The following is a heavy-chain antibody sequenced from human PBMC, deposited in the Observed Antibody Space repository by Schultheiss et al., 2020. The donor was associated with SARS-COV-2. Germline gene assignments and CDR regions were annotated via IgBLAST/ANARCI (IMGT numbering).Heavy chain of an antibody. D-gene: IGHD6-19*01. V-gene: IGHV3-23*01. Sequence: GGSLRLSCAASGFTFSSYAMSWVSQAPGKGLEWVSAISGSGGSTYYADSVKGRFTISRDNSKNTLYLQMNSLRAEDTAVYYCAKLAAAGTYYYYGMDVWGQGTTVTVSS. CDR1: GFTFSSYA. CDR3: AKLAAAGTYYYYGMDV. J-gene: IGHJ6*02. CDR2: ISGSGGST.